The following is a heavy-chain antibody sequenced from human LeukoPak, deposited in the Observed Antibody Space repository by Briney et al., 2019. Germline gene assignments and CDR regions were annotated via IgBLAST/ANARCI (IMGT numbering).Heavy chain of an antibody. CDR3: ARHSSSWSDPYYFDY. D-gene: IGHD6-13*01. Sequence: GGSLRLSCGASGFTFSNYAMSWVRQAPGKGLEWVSVISGSGGSTYYAGSAKGRFTISRDNSKNTVSLQMNSLRAEDTAVYYCARHSSSWSDPYYFDYWGQGTLVTVSS. CDR1: GFTFSNYA. V-gene: IGHV3-23*01. J-gene: IGHJ4*02. CDR2: ISGSGGST.